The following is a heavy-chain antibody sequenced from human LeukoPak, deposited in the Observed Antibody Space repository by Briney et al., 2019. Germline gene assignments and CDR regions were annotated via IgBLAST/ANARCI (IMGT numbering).Heavy chain of an antibody. D-gene: IGHD4-17*01. Sequence: GGSLRLSCAASGFIFSNYAMSWVRQAPGKGLQWVSAFSGSGGSTYYADSVKGRFTISRDNSKNTLYLQMNSLRAEDTAVYYCANPPTVTKTRFDSWGQGTLVTVSS. CDR1: GFIFSNYA. CDR3: ANPPTVTKTRFDS. J-gene: IGHJ5*01. CDR2: FSGSGGST. V-gene: IGHV3-23*01.